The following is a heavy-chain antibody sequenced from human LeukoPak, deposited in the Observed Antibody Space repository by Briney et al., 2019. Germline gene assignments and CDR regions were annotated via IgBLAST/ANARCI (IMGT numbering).Heavy chain of an antibody. V-gene: IGHV4-61*02. CDR1: GGSISSGSYY. Sequence: PSQTLSLTCTVSGGSISSGSYYWSWIRQPAGKGLEWIGRIYTSGSTNYNPSLKSRVTISVDTSKNQFSLKLSSVTAADTAVYYCARDFAGTPYFLLDIWGQGTMVTVSS. J-gene: IGHJ3*02. CDR2: IYTSGST. CDR3: ARDFAGTPYFLLDI. D-gene: IGHD1-7*01.